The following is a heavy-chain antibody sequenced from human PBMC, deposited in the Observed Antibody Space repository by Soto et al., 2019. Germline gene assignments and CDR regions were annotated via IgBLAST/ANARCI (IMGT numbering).Heavy chain of an antibody. CDR2: IIPIFGTA. J-gene: IGHJ4*02. Sequence: QVQLVQSGAEVKKPGSPVKVSCKASGGTFSSYAISWVRQAPGQGLEWMGGIIPIFGTANYAQKFQGRVTITADESTSTAYMELRSLRSEDTAVYYCARVYMTMVTKYYFDYWGQGTLVTVSS. V-gene: IGHV1-69*01. CDR3: ARVYMTMVTKYYFDY. D-gene: IGHD4-17*01. CDR1: GGTFSSYA.